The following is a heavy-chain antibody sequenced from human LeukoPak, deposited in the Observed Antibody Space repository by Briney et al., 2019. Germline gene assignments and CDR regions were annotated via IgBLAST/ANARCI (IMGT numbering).Heavy chain of an antibody. V-gene: IGHV4-59*08. CDR1: GGSISSYY. Sequence: SETLSLTCTVSGGSISSYYWSWIRQPPGKGLAWIGYIYYSGSTNYNPSLKSRVTISVDTSKNQFSLKLSSVTAADTAVYYCARHAGYYGSGSFDYWGQGTLVTVSS. J-gene: IGHJ4*02. D-gene: IGHD3-10*01. CDR3: ARHAGYYGSGSFDY. CDR2: IYYSGST.